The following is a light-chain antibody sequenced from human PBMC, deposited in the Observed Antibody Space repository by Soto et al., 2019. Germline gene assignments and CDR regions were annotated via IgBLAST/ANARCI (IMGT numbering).Light chain of an antibody. V-gene: IGKV3-11*01. J-gene: IGKJ1*01. CDR2: DAS. CDR1: QSVGSF. Sequence: IVLTQSPATLSLSPGERATLSCMASQSVGSFLAWYQQKRGQAPRLLIYDASNRATGIPARFSGSGSGTDFTRTIRSLEPEDFTVYYCQQRSSWPWTFGQGTKVEI. CDR3: QQRSSWPWT.